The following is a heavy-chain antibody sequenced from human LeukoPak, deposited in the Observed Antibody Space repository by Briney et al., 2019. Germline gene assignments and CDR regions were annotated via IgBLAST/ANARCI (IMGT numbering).Heavy chain of an antibody. CDR3: AVLNSVVPAPGGLNWFDP. J-gene: IGHJ5*02. Sequence: PSETLSLTCAVSGGSISSSNWWSWVRQPPGKGLEWIGEIYHSGSTNYNPSLKSRVTISVDTSKNQFSLKLSSVTAADTAVYYCAVLNSVVPAPGGLNWFDPWGQGTLVTVSS. D-gene: IGHD3-16*01. CDR2: IYHSGST. CDR1: GGSISSSNW. V-gene: IGHV4-4*02.